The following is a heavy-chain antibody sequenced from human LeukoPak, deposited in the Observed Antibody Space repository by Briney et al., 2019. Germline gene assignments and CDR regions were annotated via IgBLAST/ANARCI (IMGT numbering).Heavy chain of an antibody. J-gene: IGHJ6*02. CDR2: IYPGDSDT. Sequence: GESLKISCKGSGYSFTSYWIGWVRQMPGKGLEWMGIIYPGDSDTRYSPSFQGQVTISADKSISTACLQWSSLKASDTAMYYCAATLGYCSSTSCYTDYNGMDVWGQGTTVTVSS. V-gene: IGHV5-51*01. D-gene: IGHD2-2*02. CDR1: GYSFTSYW. CDR3: AATLGYCSSTSCYTDYNGMDV.